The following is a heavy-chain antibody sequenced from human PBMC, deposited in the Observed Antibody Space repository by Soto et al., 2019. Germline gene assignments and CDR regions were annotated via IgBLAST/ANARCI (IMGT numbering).Heavy chain of an antibody. V-gene: IGHV3-74*01. D-gene: IGHD3-10*01. J-gene: IGHJ6*03. CDR2: INSDGSST. Sequence: GGSLRLSCAASGFTFSSYWMHWVRQAPGKGLVWVSRINSDGSSTSYADSVKGRFTISRGNAKNTLYLQMNSLRAEDTAVYYCARDPGGYYYGSGSYYYYMDVWGKGTTVTVSS. CDR1: GFTFSSYW. CDR3: ARDPGGYYYGSGSYYYYMDV.